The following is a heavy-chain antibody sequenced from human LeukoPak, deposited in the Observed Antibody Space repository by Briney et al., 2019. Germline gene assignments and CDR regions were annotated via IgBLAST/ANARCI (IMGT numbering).Heavy chain of an antibody. V-gene: IGHV1-8*03. CDR3: ARVRYGSGTHNWFDP. D-gene: IGHD3-10*01. Sequence: GASVKVSCKASGYTFTSYDINWVRQATGQGLEWMGWMNPNSGNTGYAQKFQGRVTITRNTSISTAYMELSSLRSEDTAVYYCARVRYGSGTHNWFDPWGQGALVTVSS. CDR2: MNPNSGNT. CDR1: GYTFTSYD. J-gene: IGHJ5*02.